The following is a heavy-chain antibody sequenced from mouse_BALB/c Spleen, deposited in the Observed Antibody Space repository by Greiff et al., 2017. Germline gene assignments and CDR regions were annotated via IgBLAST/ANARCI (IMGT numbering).Heavy chain of an antibody. CDR3: ARGKNDHGYLNAMDY. J-gene: IGHJ4*01. Sequence: EVQLQQSGPELEKPGASVKISCKASGYSFTGYYMHWVKQSHVKSLEWIGRINPYNGATSYNQNFKDKASLTVDKSSSTAYMELHSLTSEDSAVYYCARGKNDHGYLNAMDYWGQGTSVTVSS. D-gene: IGHD2-2*01. V-gene: IGHV1-26*01. CDR1: GYSFTGYY. CDR2: INPYNGAT.